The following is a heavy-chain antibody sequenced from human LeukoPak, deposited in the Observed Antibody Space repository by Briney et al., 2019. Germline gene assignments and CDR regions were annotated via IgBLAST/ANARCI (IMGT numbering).Heavy chain of an antibody. J-gene: IGHJ4*02. V-gene: IGHV3-30-3*01. CDR1: GFAFSSYA. CDR2: ISHDGSKK. D-gene: IGHD3-10*01. CDR3: AKAWKFYYVSGSFFPDN. Sequence: PGGSLRLSCAASGFAFSSYAVHWVRQAPGKGLECVAVISHDGSKKYYADFVKGRFTISRDNSKNTLYLHMNSLIPEDTAVYFCAKAWKFYYVSGSFFPDNWGQGTLVTVSS.